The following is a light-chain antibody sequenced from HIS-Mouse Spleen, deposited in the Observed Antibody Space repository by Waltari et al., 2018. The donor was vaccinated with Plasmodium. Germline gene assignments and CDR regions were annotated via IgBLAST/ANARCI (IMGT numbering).Light chain of an antibody. CDR2: DKK. V-gene: IGLV1-51*01. CDR1: SSNIGNNY. CDR3: GTWDSSLSAGVV. J-gene: IGLJ2*01. Sequence: QSVLTQPPSVSAAPGQKVTISCSGSSSNIGNNYVSCYQQLPGTAPKPRIYDKKTRPSGIPDRFSGSKTGTSATLGITGLQTGDEADDYCGTWDSSLSAGVVFGGGTKLTVL.